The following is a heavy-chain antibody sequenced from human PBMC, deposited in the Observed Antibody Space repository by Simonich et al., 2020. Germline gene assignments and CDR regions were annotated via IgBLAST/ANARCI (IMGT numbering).Heavy chain of an antibody. D-gene: IGHD3-22*01. Sequence: GGGLVQPGGSLRLFCAASGFTFSSYAMSWVRQAPGKGLEGVSAISGSGGSTYYADSVKGRFTSSRDNSKNTLYLQMNSLRAEDTAVYYCAKDLGERITMIVVVIDAFDIWGQGTMVTVSS. CDR1: GFTFSSYA. J-gene: IGHJ3*02. CDR2: ISGSGGST. V-gene: IGHV3-23*01. CDR3: AKDLGERITMIVVVIDAFDI.